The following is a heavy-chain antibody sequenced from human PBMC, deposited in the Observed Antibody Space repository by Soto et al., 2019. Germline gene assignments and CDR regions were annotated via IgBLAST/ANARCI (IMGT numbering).Heavy chain of an antibody. V-gene: IGHV4-61*01. CDR1: GGAVSSGTYY. Sequence: SETLSLTCTVSGGAVSSGTYYWSWIRQRQGKGLKWIGHIYFTGSTNYNPSLKSRVTMSLDTSRNQFSLKLSSVTAADTAVYYCTRGPPRVQWFDPWGLGTLVTVSS. CDR3: TRGPPRVQWFDP. J-gene: IGHJ5*02. CDR2: IYFTGST.